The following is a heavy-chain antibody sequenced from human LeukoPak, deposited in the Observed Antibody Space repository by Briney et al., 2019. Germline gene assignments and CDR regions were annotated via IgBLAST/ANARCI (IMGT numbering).Heavy chain of an antibody. V-gene: IGHV1-8*01. Sequence: RASVKVSCKASGYTFTCYDINWVRQATGQGLEWMGWMNPNSGNTGYAQKFQGRVTMTRNTSISTAYMELSSLRSEDTAVYYCARERQNQLLGNWFDPWGQGTLVTVSS. J-gene: IGHJ5*02. CDR1: GYTFTCYD. D-gene: IGHD2-2*01. CDR3: ARERQNQLLGNWFDP. CDR2: MNPNSGNT.